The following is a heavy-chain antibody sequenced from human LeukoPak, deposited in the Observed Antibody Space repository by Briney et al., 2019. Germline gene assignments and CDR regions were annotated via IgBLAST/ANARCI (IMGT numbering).Heavy chain of an antibody. CDR1: GFTFSSYW. V-gene: IGHV3-7*01. J-gene: IGHJ4*02. D-gene: IGHD5-24*01. CDR3: AGETPRRGETRDGYR. CDR2: IKEDGSET. Sequence: GGSLRLSCAASGFTFSSYWMSWVRQAPGKGLECLANIKEDGSETYYADSVKGRFTISRDNPKNLLFLQINSLRVEDAAVYYCAGETPRRGETRDGYRWGQGTVVTVSS.